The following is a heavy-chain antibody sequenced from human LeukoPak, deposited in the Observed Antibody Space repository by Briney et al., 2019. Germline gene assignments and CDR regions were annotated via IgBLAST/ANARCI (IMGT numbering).Heavy chain of an antibody. Sequence: VASVKVSCKASGYTFTSYCISWVRQAPGKGLEWMGWIGAYNGNTNYAQKLQGRVTMTTDTSTSTAYMELRSLRSDDTAVYYCARDTNLRYHTGGYWGQGTLVTVSS. CDR1: GYTFTSYC. J-gene: IGHJ4*02. V-gene: IGHV1-18*01. CDR3: ARDTNLRYHTGGY. CDR2: IGAYNGNT. D-gene: IGHD3-9*01.